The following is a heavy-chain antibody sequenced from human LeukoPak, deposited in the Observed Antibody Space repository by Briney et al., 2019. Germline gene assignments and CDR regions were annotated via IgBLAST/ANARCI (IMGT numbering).Heavy chain of an antibody. Sequence: SVKVSCKASGGTFSSYAISWVRQAPGQGLEWMGGIIPIFDTANYAQKFQVRGTITTDESTSTDYMELSSLRSEDTAVYYCARGLETTVTTFAEYFQHWGQGTLVTVSS. J-gene: IGHJ1*01. CDR1: GGTFSSYA. CDR3: ARGLETTVTTFAEYFQH. V-gene: IGHV1-69*05. D-gene: IGHD4-17*01. CDR2: IIPIFDTA.